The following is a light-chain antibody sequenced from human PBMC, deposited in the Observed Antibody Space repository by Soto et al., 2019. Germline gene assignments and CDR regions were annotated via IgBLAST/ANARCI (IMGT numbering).Light chain of an antibody. CDR1: ISNIGANT. J-gene: IGLJ1*01. V-gene: IGLV1-44*01. CDR3: TAWDDSLHGYV. Sequence: QSVLTQPPSASGAPGQRVTISCSGVISNIGANTVNWYQHLPGTAPNLLIYINDQRRPGVPDRFSGSKSGTSASLAISGLQSEDEADNYCTAWDDSLHGYVFGTGTKVTVL. CDR2: IND.